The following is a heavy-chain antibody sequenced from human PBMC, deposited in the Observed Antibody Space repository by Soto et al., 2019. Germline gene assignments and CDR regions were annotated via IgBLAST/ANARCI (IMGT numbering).Heavy chain of an antibody. Sequence: QITLKESGPTLVKPTQTLTLTCTFSGFSLTTDSVGVGWIRQPPGEALEWLAVIYWDDSKTYRPSLESRLTITKATSKNQVALTMTNMESLDTATYYCAHAYGGRSLYWGQGTLVTVSS. D-gene: IGHD1-26*01. CDR3: AHAYGGRSLY. CDR1: GFSLTTDSVG. J-gene: IGHJ1*01. V-gene: IGHV2-5*02. CDR2: IYWDDSK.